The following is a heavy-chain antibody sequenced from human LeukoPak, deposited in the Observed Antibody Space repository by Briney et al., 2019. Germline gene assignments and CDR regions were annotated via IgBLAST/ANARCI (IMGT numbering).Heavy chain of an antibody. CDR1: GGTFSSYA. CDR2: ITPIFGTA. Sequence: GASVKVSCKASGGTFSSYAISWVRQAPGQGLEWMGGITPIFGTANYAQKFQGRVTITADESTSTAYMELSSLRSEDTAVYYCARGPPNGYGDYGVFNDYWGQGTLVTVSS. V-gene: IGHV1-69*13. J-gene: IGHJ4*02. D-gene: IGHD4-17*01. CDR3: ARGPPNGYGDYGVFNDY.